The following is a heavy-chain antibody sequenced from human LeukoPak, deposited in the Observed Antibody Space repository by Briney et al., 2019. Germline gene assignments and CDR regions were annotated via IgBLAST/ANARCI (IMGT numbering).Heavy chain of an antibody. CDR2: ISSSSSHI. CDR3: VATVTILDY. Sequence: GGSLRLSCAASGFTFSSYSMNWVRQAPGKGLEWVSSISSSSSHIYYADSVKGRFTISRDNAKNSLYLQMNSLRVEDTAVYYCVATVTILDYWGQGTQVTVSS. J-gene: IGHJ4*02. CDR1: GFTFSSYS. V-gene: IGHV3-21*04. D-gene: IGHD4-17*01.